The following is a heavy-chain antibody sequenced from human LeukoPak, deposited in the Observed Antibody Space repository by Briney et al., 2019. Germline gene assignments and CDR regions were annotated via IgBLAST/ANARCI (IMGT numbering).Heavy chain of an antibody. J-gene: IGHJ4*02. D-gene: IGHD1-26*01. CDR1: GFTFSSYW. Sequence: HPGGSLRLPCAASGFTFSSYWMSWVRQAPGKGLEWVANIKQDGSEKYYVDSVKGRFTISRDNAKNSLYLQMNSLRAEDTAVYYCARAMAPHSGSYPLDYWGQGTLVTVSS. CDR2: IKQDGSEK. V-gene: IGHV3-7*01. CDR3: ARAMAPHSGSYPLDY.